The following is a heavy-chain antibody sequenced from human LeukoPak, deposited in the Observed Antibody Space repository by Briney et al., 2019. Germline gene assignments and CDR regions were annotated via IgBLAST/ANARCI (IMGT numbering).Heavy chain of an antibody. CDR3: ARRHEGYRSNWFDP. Sequence: PSETLSLTCTVSGGSISSSSYYWGWIRQPPGKGLEWIGSIYYSGSTYYNPSLKSRVTISVDTSKNQFSLKLSSVTAADTAVYYCARRHEGYRSNWFDPWGQGTLVTVSS. J-gene: IGHJ5*02. D-gene: IGHD6-13*01. CDR1: GGSISSSSYY. CDR2: IYYSGST. V-gene: IGHV4-39*01.